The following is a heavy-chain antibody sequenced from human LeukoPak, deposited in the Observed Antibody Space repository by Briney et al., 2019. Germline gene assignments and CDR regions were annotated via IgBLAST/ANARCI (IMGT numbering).Heavy chain of an antibody. CDR3: AREWDSSSFDPRASGDS. Sequence: PSETLSLTCSVSDGSISSSTYSWAWIRQAPGRGLEWIGHLYNRGYTFYNPSLKSRVTISIDTSKNQFSLKLSSVTAADTAVYYYAREWDSSSFDPRASGDSWGQGTLVIVSS. J-gene: IGHJ4*02. D-gene: IGHD3-22*01. CDR1: DGSISSSTYS. CDR2: LYNRGYT. V-gene: IGHV4-39*07.